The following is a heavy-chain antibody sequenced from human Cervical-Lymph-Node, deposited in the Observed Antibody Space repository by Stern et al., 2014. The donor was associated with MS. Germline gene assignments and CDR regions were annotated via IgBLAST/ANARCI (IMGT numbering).Heavy chain of an antibody. CDR3: ARVRYRGFEGSNNWFDP. D-gene: IGHD1-26*01. Sequence: EVQLVESGGDLVQPGGSLSLSCAASGFPFSLYWIHWVRQAPGKGLVWVSRINGDGSSTAYADSVKGRFTISRDNAKNTVSLQMNSLRVEDTAVYYCARVRYRGFEGSNNWFDPWGQGTLVTVSS. V-gene: IGHV3-74*02. J-gene: IGHJ5*02. CDR1: GFPFSLYW. CDR2: INGDGSST.